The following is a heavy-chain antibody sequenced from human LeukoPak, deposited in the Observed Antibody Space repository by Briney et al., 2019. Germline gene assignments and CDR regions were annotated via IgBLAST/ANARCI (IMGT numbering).Heavy chain of an antibody. J-gene: IGHJ6*03. CDR1: GGSISSSSYY. CDR2: IYYSGST. CDR3: ARLDIVLVPADSYYYYMDV. V-gene: IGHV4-39*07. D-gene: IGHD2-8*02. Sequence: SETLSLTCTVSGGSISSSSYYWGWIRQPPGKGLEWIGSIYYSGSTYYNPSLKSRVTISVDTSKSQFSLKLSSVTAADTAVYYCARLDIVLVPADSYYYYMDVWGKGTTVTVSS.